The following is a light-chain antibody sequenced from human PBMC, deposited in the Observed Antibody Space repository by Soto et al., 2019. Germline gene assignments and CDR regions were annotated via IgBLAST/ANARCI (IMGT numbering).Light chain of an antibody. Sequence: DIQMTQSPSSLSASVGDRVTITCRASQTISSYLNWYQQKPGKAPKLLIYSASSLQSGVPSRFSGSGSGTDFTLTVSSLQPEDFATYFCQQTYITPWTFGQGTKVEIK. CDR3: QQTYITPWT. CDR1: QTISSY. J-gene: IGKJ1*01. V-gene: IGKV1-39*01. CDR2: SAS.